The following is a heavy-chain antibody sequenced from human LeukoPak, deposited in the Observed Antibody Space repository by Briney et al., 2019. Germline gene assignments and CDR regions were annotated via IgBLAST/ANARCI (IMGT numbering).Heavy chain of an antibody. CDR3: ARAILAGSGSLGYYYYMDV. CDR1: GYSISSGYY. Sequence: ASETLSLTCAVSGYSISSGYYWGWIRQPPGKGLEWIGSIYHSGSTYYNPSLKSRVTISVDTSKNQFSLKLSSVTAADTAVYYCARAILAGSGSLGYYYYMDVWGKGTTVTVSS. J-gene: IGHJ6*03. D-gene: IGHD3-10*01. V-gene: IGHV4-38-2*01. CDR2: IYHSGST.